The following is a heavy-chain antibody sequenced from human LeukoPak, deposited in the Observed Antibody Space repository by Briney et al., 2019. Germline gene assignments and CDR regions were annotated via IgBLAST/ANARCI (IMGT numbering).Heavy chain of an antibody. J-gene: IGHJ4*02. Sequence: ASVKVSCKASGYTFTGYGVSWVRQATGQGLEWLEWVSGYNGNTKYAQNLQGRVTVTTDTSTSTAYMDLRSLRSDDSAVYYCARDWNYVPDYWGQGTLVIVSS. CDR3: ARDWNYVPDY. V-gene: IGHV1-18*01. CDR1: GYTFTGYG. D-gene: IGHD1-7*01. CDR2: VSGYNGNT.